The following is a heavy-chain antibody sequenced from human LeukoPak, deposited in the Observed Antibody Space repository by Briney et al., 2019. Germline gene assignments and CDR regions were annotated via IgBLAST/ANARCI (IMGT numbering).Heavy chain of an antibody. V-gene: IGHV4-34*01. J-gene: IGHJ4*02. Sequence: SETLSLTCAVYGGSFSGYYWSGIRQPPGKGLEWIGEINHSGSTNYNPSLKSRVTISVDTSKNQFSLKLSSVTAADTAVYYCARVLGYFDWLIDYWGQGTLATVSS. D-gene: IGHD3-9*01. CDR3: ARVLGYFDWLIDY. CDR1: GGSFSGYY. CDR2: INHSGST.